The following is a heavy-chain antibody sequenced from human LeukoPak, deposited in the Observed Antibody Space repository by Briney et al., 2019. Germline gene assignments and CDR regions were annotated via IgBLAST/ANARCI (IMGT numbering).Heavy chain of an antibody. J-gene: IGHJ5*02. CDR2: IIPIFGTA. D-gene: IGHD6-19*01. V-gene: IGHV1-69*13. CDR1: GGTFSSYA. CDR3: ARDRSMYSSESNWFDP. Sequence: ASVKVSCKASGGTFSSYAISWVRQAPGQGLEWMGGIIPIFGTANYAQKFQGRVTITADESTSTAYMELSSLRSEDTAVYYCARDRSMYSSESNWFDPWGQGTLVTVSS.